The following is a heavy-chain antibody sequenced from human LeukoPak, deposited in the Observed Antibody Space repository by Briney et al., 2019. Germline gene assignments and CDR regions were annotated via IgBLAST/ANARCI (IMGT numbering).Heavy chain of an antibody. CDR2: IFHSGST. Sequence: SETLSLTCAVSGGSLSSNNWWSWVRQPPGKGLEWIGEIFHSGSTNYNPSLKSRVTISVDKSKNQFSLKLNSLTAADMAVYYCARAEPRGSVWYPYWGQGTLVTVSS. D-gene: IGHD6-13*01. J-gene: IGHJ4*02. V-gene: IGHV4-4*02. CDR3: ARAEPRGSVWYPY. CDR1: GGSLSSNNW.